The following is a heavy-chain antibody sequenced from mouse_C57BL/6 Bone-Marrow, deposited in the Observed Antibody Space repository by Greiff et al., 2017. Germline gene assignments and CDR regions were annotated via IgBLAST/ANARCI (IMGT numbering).Heavy chain of an antibody. J-gene: IGHJ3*01. CDR3: ARQDYDWFAY. CDR1: GFTFSSYC. V-gene: IGHV5-6*01. Sequence: EVHLVESGGDLVKPGGSLKLSCAASGFTFSSYCMSWVSQTPDKRLEWVATISSCGSYTYYPDSVKGRFHISRDNAKHTLYLQMSSLKSEDTAMYYWARQDYDWFAYWDQGTLVTVSA. CDR2: ISSCGSYT. D-gene: IGHD2-4*01.